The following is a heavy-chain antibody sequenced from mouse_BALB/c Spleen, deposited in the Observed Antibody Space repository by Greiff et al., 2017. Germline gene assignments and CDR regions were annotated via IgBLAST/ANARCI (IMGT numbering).Heavy chain of an antibody. CDR3: ADGRFAY. D-gene: IGHD1-2*01. CDR2: IDPANGNT. Sequence: EVQLVESGAELVKPGASVKLSCTASGFNIKDTYMHWVKQRPEQGLEWIGRIDPANGNTKYDPKFQGKATITADTSSNTAYLQLSSLTSEDTAVYYCADGRFAYWGQGTLVTVSA. CDR1: GFNIKDTY. J-gene: IGHJ3*01. V-gene: IGHV14-3*02.